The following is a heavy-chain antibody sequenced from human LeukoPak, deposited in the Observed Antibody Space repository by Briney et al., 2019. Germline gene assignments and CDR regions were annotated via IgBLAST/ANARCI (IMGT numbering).Heavy chain of an antibody. Sequence: ASVKVSCKASGYTFTSYGISWVRQAPGQGLEWIGWISAYNGNTNYAQKLRGRVTMTTDTSTSTAYMELRSLRSDDTAVYYCAKSMVVAATYYGMDVWGQGTTVTVSS. CDR2: ISAYNGNT. CDR1: GYTFTSYG. CDR3: AKSMVVAATYYGMDV. V-gene: IGHV1-18*01. J-gene: IGHJ6*02. D-gene: IGHD2-15*01.